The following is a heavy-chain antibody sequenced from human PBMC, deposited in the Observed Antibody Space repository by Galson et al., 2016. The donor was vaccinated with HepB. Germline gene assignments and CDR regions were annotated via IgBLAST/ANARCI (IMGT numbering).Heavy chain of an antibody. V-gene: IGHV3-48*02. J-gene: IGHJ6*02. D-gene: IGHD6-13*01. CDR3: ARGGAAETINYAMDA. CDR2: TSSDSSSI. Sequence: SLRLSCAASGFTFSSYSMNWVRQAPGKGLEWVSYTSSDSSSIYYADSVKGRFTISRDNAKTSLFLHMNSLRDEDTAVYYCARGGAAETINYAMDAWGQGTTVTVSS. CDR1: GFTFSSYS.